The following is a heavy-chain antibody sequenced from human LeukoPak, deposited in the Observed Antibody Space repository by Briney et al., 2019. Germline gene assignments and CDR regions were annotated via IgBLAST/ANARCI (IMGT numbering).Heavy chain of an antibody. J-gene: IGHJ4*02. V-gene: IGHV3-30*02. CDR3: AKDPGIAVAGTGFDY. D-gene: IGHD6-19*01. CDR1: GFTFSSYG. Sequence: GGSLRLSCAASGFTFSSYGMHWVRQAPGKGLEWVAFIRYDGSNEYYADSVKGRFTISRDNSKNTLYLQMNSLRAEDTAVYYCAKDPGIAVAGTGFDYWGQGTLVTVSS. CDR2: IRYDGSNE.